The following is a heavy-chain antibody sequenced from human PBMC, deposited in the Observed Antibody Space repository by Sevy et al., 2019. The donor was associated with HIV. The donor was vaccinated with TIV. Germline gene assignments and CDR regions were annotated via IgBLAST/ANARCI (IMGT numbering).Heavy chain of an antibody. V-gene: IGHV3-30*18. J-gene: IGHJ6*02. D-gene: IGHD2-2*01. CDR1: GLSFSRHG. CDR2: ISNDGSDK. CDR3: ANSRGRYEGSSWLYYYYIMDV. Sequence: GGSLRLSCVAAGLSFSRHGMHWARQAPGKGLEWVAVISNDGSDKEYAESVKGRFTVSRDNSKDTVYLRMNSLRRDDTAVYYCANSRGRYEGSSWLYYYYIMDVWGQGTTVTVSS.